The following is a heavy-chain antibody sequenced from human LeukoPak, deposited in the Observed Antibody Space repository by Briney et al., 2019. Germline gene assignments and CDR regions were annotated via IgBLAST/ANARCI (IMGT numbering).Heavy chain of an antibody. J-gene: IGHJ4*02. D-gene: IGHD6-6*01. Sequence: KPSETLSLTCADYGGSFSGYYWSWIRQPPGKGLEWIGEINHSGSTNYNPSLKSRVTISVDTSKNQFSLKLSSVTAADTAVYYCARARRAARPYYFDYWGQGTLVTVSS. CDR3: ARARRAARPYYFDY. CDR1: GGSFSGYY. V-gene: IGHV4-34*01. CDR2: INHSGST.